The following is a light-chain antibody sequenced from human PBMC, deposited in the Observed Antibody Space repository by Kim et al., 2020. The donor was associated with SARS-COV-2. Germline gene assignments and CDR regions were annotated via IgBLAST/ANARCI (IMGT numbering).Light chain of an antibody. CDR2: EVS. J-gene: IGLJ2*01. CDR3: SSYAGSNNLV. Sequence: GHSDTLPCPGTSSDVGGYNYVSWYQQHPGKAPKLMIYEVSKRPSGVPDRFSGSKSGNTASLTVSGLQAEDEADYYCSSYAGSNNLVFGGGTQLTVL. V-gene: IGLV2-8*01. CDR1: SSDVGGYNY.